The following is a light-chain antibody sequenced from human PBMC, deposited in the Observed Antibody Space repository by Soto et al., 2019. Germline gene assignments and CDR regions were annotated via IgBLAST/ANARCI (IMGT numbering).Light chain of an antibody. V-gene: IGKV2-24*01. CDR3: MQAKRFPIT. J-gene: IGKJ5*01. CDR1: QSLVHSDGNIY. CDR2: KIS. Sequence: DIVMTQTPLSSPVTLGQPASISCRSSQSLVHSDGNIYLIWLQQRPGQPPRLLIYKISNRFSRVPDTFSGSGAGTDFTVKISWVEAAEVGVDYCMQAKRFPITFGQGTRLEIK.